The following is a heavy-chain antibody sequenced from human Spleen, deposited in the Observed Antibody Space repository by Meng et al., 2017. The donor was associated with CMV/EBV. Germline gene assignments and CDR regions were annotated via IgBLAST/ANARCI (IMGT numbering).Heavy chain of an antibody. V-gene: IGHV3-7*01. J-gene: IGHJ4*02. CDR2: IKQDGSEK. CDR3: ARVGGYYDFWSGYPWYFDH. Sequence: GESLKISCAASRFTFSTYWMSWVRQAPGKGLEWVANIKQDGSEKYYVDSVKGRFTISRENAKNSLYLQMNTLRGEDTAVYYCARVGGYYDFWSGYPWYFDHWGQGTLVTVSS. CDR1: RFTFSTYW. D-gene: IGHD3-3*01.